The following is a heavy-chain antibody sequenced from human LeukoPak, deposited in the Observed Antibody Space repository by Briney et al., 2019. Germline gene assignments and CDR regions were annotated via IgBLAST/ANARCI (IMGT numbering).Heavy chain of an antibody. CDR1: GYTFTSYG. D-gene: IGHD5-24*01. Sequence: GASVKVSCKAAGYTFTSYGISWMRQAPGQGLEWVGWIRAYNGNTNYAQKLQGRVPMTTDTSTSTAYMELRSLRSDDTAVYYCARGRDGYNFKGDYWGQGTLVTVSS. CDR2: IRAYNGNT. V-gene: IGHV1-18*01. J-gene: IGHJ4*02. CDR3: ARGRDGYNFKGDY.